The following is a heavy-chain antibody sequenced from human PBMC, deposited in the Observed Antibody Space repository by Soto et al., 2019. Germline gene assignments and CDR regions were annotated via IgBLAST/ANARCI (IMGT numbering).Heavy chain of an antibody. D-gene: IGHD6-6*01. CDR3: ARIFGGHRSSSVRAFDI. J-gene: IGHJ3*02. V-gene: IGHV2-70*17. CDR1: GFSLSTNLMC. Sequence: ESGPTLVNPTQTLTLTCTFSGFSLSTNLMCVSWIRQPPGKALEWLARIDWDDEKFYSTSLKTRLTISKDTSKNQVVLTMTNMDPVDTAMYYCARIFGGHRSSSVRAFDIWGQGTMVTVSS. CDR2: IDWDDEK.